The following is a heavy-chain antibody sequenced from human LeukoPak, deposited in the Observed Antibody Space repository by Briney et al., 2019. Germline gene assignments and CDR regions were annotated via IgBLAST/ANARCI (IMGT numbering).Heavy chain of an antibody. D-gene: IGHD6-19*01. V-gene: IGHV1-8*01. J-gene: IGHJ5*02. Sequence: GASVKVSCKASGYTFTSYDINWVRQATGQGLEWMGWMNPNSGNTGYAQKFQGRVTMTRNTSISTAYMELSSLRSEDTAVYYCARDRNSSGWFGLYNWFDPWGQGTLVTVSS. CDR2: MNPNSGNT. CDR3: ARDRNSSGWFGLYNWFDP. CDR1: GYTFTSYD.